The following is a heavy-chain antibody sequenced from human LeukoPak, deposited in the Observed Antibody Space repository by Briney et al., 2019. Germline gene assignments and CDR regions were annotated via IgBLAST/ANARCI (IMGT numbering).Heavy chain of an antibody. D-gene: IGHD1-1*01. CDR1: GFTFTAYA. CDR3: ARLWGTIGTPMYYFDS. J-gene: IGHJ4*01. V-gene: IGHV3-30-3*01. CDR2: ISNDGDTE. Sequence: PGGSLRLSCAASGFTFTAYAMHWVRQGPGEGLEWVSFISNDGDTEYYADSVKGRFTVSRDNSKYMMFLQMNSLRPEDTAVYYCARLWGTIGTPMYYFDSWGHGTLVTVSS.